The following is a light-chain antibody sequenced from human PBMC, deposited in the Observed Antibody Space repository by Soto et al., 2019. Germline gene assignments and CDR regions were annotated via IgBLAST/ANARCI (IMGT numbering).Light chain of an antibody. CDR1: SSDVGGYNY. CDR2: DVS. Sequence: ALTQPASVSGSPGQSITISCTGTSSDVGGYNYVSWYQQHPGKAPKLMIYDVSNRPSGVSNRFSGSKSGNTASLTISGLQAEDEADYYCSSYTSSSLWVFGTGTKVTVL. CDR3: SSYTSSSLWV. V-gene: IGLV2-14*01. J-gene: IGLJ1*01.